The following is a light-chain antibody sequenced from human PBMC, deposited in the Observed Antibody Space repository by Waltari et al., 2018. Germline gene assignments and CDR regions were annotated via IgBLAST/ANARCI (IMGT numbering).Light chain of an antibody. CDR2: DVS. V-gene: IGLV2-11*01. J-gene: IGLJ3*02. CDR1: SNAVGGSQY. CDR3: CSYAGSPSWV. Sequence: QSALTQPRSVSGSPGQSVTISCTGTSNAVGGSQYVSWYQQHPGKAPKLMIYDVSQRPSGVPVRFSGSKSGNTASLTISGLQAEDEADYYCCSYAGSPSWVFGAGTKLTVL.